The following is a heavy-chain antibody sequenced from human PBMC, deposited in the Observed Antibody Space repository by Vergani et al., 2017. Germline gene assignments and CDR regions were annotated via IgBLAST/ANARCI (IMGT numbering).Heavy chain of an antibody. D-gene: IGHD6-13*01. CDR1: GYTFTSYG. J-gene: IGHJ5*02. V-gene: IGHV1-18*01. CDR3: ARARAEAGTASPVDP. CDR2: ISAYNGHT. Sequence: QVQLVQSGAEVKKPGASVKVSCKASGYTFTSYGISWVRQAPGQGLEWMGWISAYNGHTNYAQKLQGRVTMTTDTSTSTAYMELRSLRSDDTAVYYCARARAEAGTASPVDPWGQGTLVTVSS.